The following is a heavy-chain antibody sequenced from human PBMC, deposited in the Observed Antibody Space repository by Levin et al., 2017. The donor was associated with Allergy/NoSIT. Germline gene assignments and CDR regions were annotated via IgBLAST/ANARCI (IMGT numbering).Heavy chain of an antibody. D-gene: IGHD5-18*01. J-gene: IGHJ6*02. CDR3: ARDQEIQLWPDYYYYGMDV. Sequence: GESLKISCAASGFTFSDYYMSWIRQAPGKGLEWVSYISSSGSTIYYADSVKGRFTISRDNAKNSLYLQMNSLRAEDTAVYYCARDQEIQLWPDYYYYGMDVWGQGTTVTVSS. V-gene: IGHV3-11*01. CDR1: GFTFSDYY. CDR2: ISSSGSTI.